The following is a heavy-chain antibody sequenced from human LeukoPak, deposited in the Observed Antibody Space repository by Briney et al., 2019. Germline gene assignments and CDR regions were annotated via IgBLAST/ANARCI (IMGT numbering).Heavy chain of an antibody. J-gene: IGHJ5*02. CDR1: GGSISSYY. Sequence: PSETLSLTCTVSGGSISSYYWRWIRQPPGKGLEWIGDIYYSGSTNYNPSLKSRVTMSVDTSKNQFSLKLSSVTAADTAVYYCARARGYCSSTSCYRWFDPWGQGTLVTVSS. D-gene: IGHD2-2*01. V-gene: IGHV4-59*01. CDR2: IYYSGST. CDR3: ARARGYCSSTSCYRWFDP.